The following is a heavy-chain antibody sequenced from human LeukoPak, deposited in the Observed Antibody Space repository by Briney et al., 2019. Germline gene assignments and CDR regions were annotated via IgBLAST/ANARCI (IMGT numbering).Heavy chain of an antibody. Sequence: SETLSLTCTVSGGSISSYYWSWIRQPPGKGLEWIGYISYSGSTSYNPSLKGRVTISVDTSKNQFSLKLSSVTAADTAVYYCARGEVGSGAFDIWGQGTMVTVSS. V-gene: IGHV4-59*12. CDR3: ARGEVGSGAFDI. CDR1: GGSISSYY. D-gene: IGHD3-10*01. J-gene: IGHJ3*02. CDR2: ISYSGST.